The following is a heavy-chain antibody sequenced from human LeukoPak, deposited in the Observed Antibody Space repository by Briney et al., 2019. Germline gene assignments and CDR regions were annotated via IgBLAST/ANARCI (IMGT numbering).Heavy chain of an antibody. CDR3: ARDLDTYVVLTAYDTFDI. V-gene: IGHV3-9*01. CDR1: GFTFDDYA. J-gene: IGHJ3*02. CDR2: ISWNSGRT. Sequence: GRSLRLSCVAFGFTFDDYAMHWVRQAPGKGLEWVSGISWNSGRTAYADSVKGRFSISRDNAKNSLYLQMNSLRAEDTAVYYCARDLDTYVVLTAYDTFDIWGQGTMVTVSS. D-gene: IGHD2-21*02.